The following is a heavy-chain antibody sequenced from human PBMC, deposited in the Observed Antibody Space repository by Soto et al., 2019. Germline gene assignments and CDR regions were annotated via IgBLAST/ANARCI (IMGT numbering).Heavy chain of an antibody. Sequence: SVKVSCKDSGGTFSSYTISWVRQAPGQRLEWMGRIIPILGIANYAQKFQGRVTITADKSTSTAYMELSSLRSEDTAVYYCAIPYYYDSSGPSGVFDYWGQGTLVTVSS. D-gene: IGHD3-22*01. CDR3: AIPYYYDSSGPSGVFDY. V-gene: IGHV1-69*02. CDR2: IIPILGIA. CDR1: GGTFSSYT. J-gene: IGHJ4*02.